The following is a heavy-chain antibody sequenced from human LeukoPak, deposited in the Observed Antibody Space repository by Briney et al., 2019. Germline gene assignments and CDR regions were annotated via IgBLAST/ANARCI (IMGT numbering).Heavy chain of an antibody. CDR1: GFTFSSNS. CDR3: ARGNSNSRLDI. CDR2: MNTDGSVT. V-gene: IGHV3-74*01. Sequence: PGGSLRLSCAASGFTFSSNSMNWVRQAPGKGLAWVSQMNTDGSVTRYADSVKGRFTISRDNAKNTLYLQMDSLRAEDTALYYCARGNSNSRLDIWGQGTMVTVSS. D-gene: IGHD2/OR15-2a*01. J-gene: IGHJ3*02.